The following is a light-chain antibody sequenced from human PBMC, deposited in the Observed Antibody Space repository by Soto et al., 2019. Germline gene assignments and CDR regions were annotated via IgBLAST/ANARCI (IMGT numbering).Light chain of an antibody. J-gene: IGLJ2*01. CDR3: VAWDDSLNGYVV. CDR2: SNN. CDR1: SSNIGSNT. Sequence: QSVLTQPTSASGTPGQRVTISCSGSSSNIGSNTVNWYQQLPGTAPKLVIYSNNQRPSGVPDRFSGSKSGTSASLAISGLQSEDEADYYCVAWDDSLNGYVVFGGGTKVTVL. V-gene: IGLV1-44*01.